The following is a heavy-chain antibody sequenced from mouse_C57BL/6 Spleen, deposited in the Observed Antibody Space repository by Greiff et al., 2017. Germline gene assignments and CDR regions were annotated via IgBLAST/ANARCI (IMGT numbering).Heavy chain of an antibody. CDR3: ARGGIYYDYDGVYYAMDY. Sequence: QVQLKQSGAELMKPGASVKLSCKATGYTFTGYWIAWVKQRPGHGLEWIGEILPGSGSTNYNEKFKGKATFTADTSSNTAYMQLSSLTTEDSAIYYCARGGIYYDYDGVYYAMDYWGQGTSVTVSS. V-gene: IGHV1-9*01. J-gene: IGHJ4*01. CDR2: ILPGSGST. CDR1: GYTFTGYW. D-gene: IGHD2-4*01.